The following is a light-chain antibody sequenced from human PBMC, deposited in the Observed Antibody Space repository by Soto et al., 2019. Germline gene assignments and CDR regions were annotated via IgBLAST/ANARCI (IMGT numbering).Light chain of an antibody. CDR1: QSVSSN. J-gene: IGKJ3*01. Sequence: EIVMTQSPATLSVSPGERATLSCRASQSVSSNLAWYQQKPGQAPRLLIYDVSVRATGIPARFSGSGSGTEFTLTISSLQSEDFAVYYCHQYNNWPPLFTFGPGTKVDIK. CDR3: HQYNNWPPLFT. CDR2: DVS. V-gene: IGKV3D-15*01.